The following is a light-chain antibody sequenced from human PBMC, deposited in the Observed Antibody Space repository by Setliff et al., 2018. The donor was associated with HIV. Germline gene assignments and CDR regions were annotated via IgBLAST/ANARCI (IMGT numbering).Light chain of an antibody. J-gene: IGLJ1*01. CDR1: NSNIGTTT. Sequence: QSVLTQPPSVSGTPGQRVTIPCSGSNSNIGTTTVNWYQRLPGAAPKLIIYTNSHRPSGVPDRFSGSKSGTSASLAISGLRSEDEAEYYCASWDDSLKVYVFGSGTKVTVL. V-gene: IGLV1-44*01. CDR2: TNS. CDR3: ASWDDSLKVYV.